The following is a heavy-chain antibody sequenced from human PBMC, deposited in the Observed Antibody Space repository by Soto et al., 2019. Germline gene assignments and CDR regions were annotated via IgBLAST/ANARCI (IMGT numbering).Heavy chain of an antibody. CDR2: IYWDDDK. Sequence: QITLKESGPTLVKPTQTLTLTCTFSGFSLSTSGVGVGWIRQPPGKALEWLALIYWDDDKRYSPSLKSRLTITKDTSKNQVVLTMTNMHPLDTATYYCAHSTYYYDSSGYDYDPLFDYWSQGTLVTVSS. CDR3: AHSTYYYDSSGYDYDPLFDY. V-gene: IGHV2-5*02. CDR1: GFSLSTSGVG. J-gene: IGHJ4*02. D-gene: IGHD3-22*01.